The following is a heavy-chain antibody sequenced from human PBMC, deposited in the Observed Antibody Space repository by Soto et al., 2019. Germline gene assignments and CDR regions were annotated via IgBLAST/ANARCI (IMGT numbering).Heavy chain of an antibody. CDR1: GFTFSSYA. D-gene: IGHD3-3*01. J-gene: IGHJ5*02. Sequence: EVQLLESGGGLVQPGGSLRLSCAASGFTFSSYAMSWVRQAPGKGLEWVSAISGSGGSTYYADSVKGRFTISRDNSKNKLYLQMNSLRAEDTAVYYCAKDQRFLEIGNWFDPWGQGTLVTVSS. V-gene: IGHV3-23*01. CDR2: ISGSGGST. CDR3: AKDQRFLEIGNWFDP.